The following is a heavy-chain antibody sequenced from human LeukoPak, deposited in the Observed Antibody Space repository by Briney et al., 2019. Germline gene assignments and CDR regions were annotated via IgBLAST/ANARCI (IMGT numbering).Heavy chain of an antibody. D-gene: IGHD2-2*01. Sequence: GRSLRLSCAASGFTFSDYGMHWVRQAPGKGLEWVAVISYDGSNKYYADSVKGRFTISRDNSKNTLYLQTNSLRDEDTALYYCAKAPGYCTTTSCSIDYWGQGTLVTVSS. CDR2: ISYDGSNK. CDR1: GFTFSDYG. CDR3: AKAPGYCTTTSCSIDY. J-gene: IGHJ4*02. V-gene: IGHV3-30*18.